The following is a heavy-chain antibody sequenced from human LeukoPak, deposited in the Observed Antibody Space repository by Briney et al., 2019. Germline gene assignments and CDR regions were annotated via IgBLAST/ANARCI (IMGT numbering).Heavy chain of an antibody. D-gene: IGHD6-19*01. J-gene: IGHJ4*02. CDR3: ARDRTSGWNYFDY. CDR1: GGSISSYY. CDR2: MSSSGGT. V-gene: IGHV4-4*07. Sequence: SETLSLTCTVSGGSISSYYWSWIRQPAGKGLEWIGRMSSSGGTSYNPSLKSRVTMSLDTSKNQFSLRLSSVIAADTAVYFCARDRTSGWNYFDYWGQGTLVTVSS.